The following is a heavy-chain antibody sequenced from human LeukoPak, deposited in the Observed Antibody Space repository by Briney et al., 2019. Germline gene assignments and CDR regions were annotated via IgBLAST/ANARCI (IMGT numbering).Heavy chain of an antibody. CDR1: GGSFSGYY. CDR3: ARADTAMVTIDY. D-gene: IGHD5-18*01. V-gene: IGHV4-34*01. CDR2: INHSGST. J-gene: IGHJ4*02. Sequence: SETLSLTCAVYGGSFSGYYWSWIRQPPGKGLEWIGEINHSGSTNYDPSLKSRVTISVDTSKNQFSLKLSSVTAADTAVYYCARADTAMVTIDYWGQGTLVTVSS.